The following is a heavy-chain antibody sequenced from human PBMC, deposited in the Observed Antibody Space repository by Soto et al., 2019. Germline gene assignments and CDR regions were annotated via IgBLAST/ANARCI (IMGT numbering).Heavy chain of an antibody. CDR1: GYTFTSYY. V-gene: IGHV1-46*01. CDR3: ASLFDFWSGYDDDQMGDDDVFDI. D-gene: IGHD3-3*01. CDR2: INPSGGST. Sequence: ASVKVSCKASGYTFTSYYMHWVRQAPGQGLEWMGIINPSGGSTTYAQKFQDRVTMTRDTSTSTVYMELSSLRSEDTAVYYCASLFDFWSGYDDDQMGDDDVFDICGKGTMVTVSS. J-gene: IGHJ3*02.